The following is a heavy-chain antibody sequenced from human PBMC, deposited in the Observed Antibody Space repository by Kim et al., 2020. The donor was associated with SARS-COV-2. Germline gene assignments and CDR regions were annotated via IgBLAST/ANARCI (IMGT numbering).Heavy chain of an antibody. V-gene: IGHV4-39*01. J-gene: IGHJ4*02. CDR2: T. Sequence: TYYTPALKRRVTLSEDTSKNQFSLKLSSVTAADTAVYYCARHPILSAFDYWGQGTLVTVSS. D-gene: IGHD3-3*01. CDR3: ARHPILSAFDY.